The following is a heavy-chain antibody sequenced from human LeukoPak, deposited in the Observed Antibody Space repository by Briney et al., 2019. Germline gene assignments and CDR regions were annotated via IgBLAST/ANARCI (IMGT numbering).Heavy chain of an antibody. CDR3: ARPRGYSGYERANNWFDP. Sequence: GSSVKVSCKASGYTFTGYYMHWVRQAPGQGLEWMGWINPNCGGTNYAQKFQGRVTMTRDTSISTAYMELSRLRSDDTAVYYCARPRGYSGYERANNWFDPWGQGTLVTVSS. V-gene: IGHV1-2*02. J-gene: IGHJ5*02. D-gene: IGHD5-12*01. CDR2: INPNCGGT. CDR1: GYTFTGYY.